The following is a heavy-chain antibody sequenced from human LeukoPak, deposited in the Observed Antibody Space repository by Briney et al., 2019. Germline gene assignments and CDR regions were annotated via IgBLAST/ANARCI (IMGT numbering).Heavy chain of an antibody. CDR3: ARAGCSGGSCYPYYYYGMDV. D-gene: IGHD2-15*01. J-gene: IGHJ6*02. CDR1: GFTFSSYA. CDR2: ISYDGSNK. V-gene: IGHV3-30-3*01. Sequence: GRSLRLSCAASGFTFSSYAMHWVRQAPGKGLEWVAVISYDGSNKYYADSVKGRFTISRDNSKNTLYLQMNSLRAEDTAVYYCARAGCSGGSCYPYYYYGMDVWGRGTTVTVSS.